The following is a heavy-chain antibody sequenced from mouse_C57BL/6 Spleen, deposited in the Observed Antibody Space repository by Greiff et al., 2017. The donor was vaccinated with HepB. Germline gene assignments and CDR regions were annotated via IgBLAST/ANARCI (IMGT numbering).Heavy chain of an antibody. D-gene: IGHD1-1*01. CDR2: ISSGSSTI. Sequence: EVQLVESGGGLVKPGGSLKLSCAASGFTFSDYGMHWVRQAPEKGLEWVAYISSGSSTIYYADTVKGRFTISRDNAKNTLFLQMTSLRSEDTAMYYCARGGYYGRGDYFDYWGQGTTLTVSS. CDR1: GFTFSDYG. J-gene: IGHJ2*01. CDR3: ARGGYYGRGDYFDY. V-gene: IGHV5-17*01.